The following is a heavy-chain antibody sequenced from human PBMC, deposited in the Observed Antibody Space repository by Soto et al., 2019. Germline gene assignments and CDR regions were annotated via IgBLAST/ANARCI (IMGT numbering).Heavy chain of an antibody. Sequence: ASVKVSCKASGYIFITYGISWVRQAPGQGLEWMGRISPYNGNTNYAQNLQGRVTMTTDTSTSTAYMELSSLRSEDTAVYYCARDLAAAGLEPYNWFDPCGPGTLVTVSS. CDR3: ARDLAAAGLEPYNWFDP. V-gene: IGHV1-18*01. J-gene: IGHJ5*02. CDR1: GYIFITYG. D-gene: IGHD6-13*01. CDR2: ISPYNGNT.